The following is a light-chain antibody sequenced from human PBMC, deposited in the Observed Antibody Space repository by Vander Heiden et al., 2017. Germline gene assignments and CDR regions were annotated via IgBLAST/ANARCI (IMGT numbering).Light chain of an antibody. V-gene: IGLV3-21*03. Sequence: SYVLTQPPAGSVAPGKTASITCGGNNIGSKTVQWYQQKAGQVPVLVVYDGSDRPSGIPERFSGSNSGNTATLTISRVEAGDEADYYCQVWDSSSDHYVFGTGTKVTVL. CDR2: DGS. CDR1: NIGSKT. J-gene: IGLJ1*01. CDR3: QVWDSSSDHYV.